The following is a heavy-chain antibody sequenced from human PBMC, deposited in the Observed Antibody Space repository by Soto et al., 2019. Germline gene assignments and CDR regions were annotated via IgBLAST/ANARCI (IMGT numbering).Heavy chain of an antibody. V-gene: IGHV4-34*01. Sequence: SESQSLTWAVYGASLSDNYRKCRSQPPGKGLEWIGEINHSENTNYNPSLRRQFTTSIDTTKNQLALNLKTGSAADTAVYYCARGRGEFDPWGQVTPGTVS. D-gene: IGHD2-21*01. CDR3: ARGRGEFDP. CDR2: INHSENT. J-gene: IGHJ5*02. CDR1: GASLSDNY.